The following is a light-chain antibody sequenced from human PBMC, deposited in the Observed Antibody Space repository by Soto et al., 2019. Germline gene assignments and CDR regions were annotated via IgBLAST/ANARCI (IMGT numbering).Light chain of an antibody. J-gene: IGKJ2*01. Sequence: EIVLTQSPGTLSLSPGERATLSCRASQSVSSSYLAWYQQKPGQAPRLLIYGASSRATGIPDRFSGSGSGTDFNLTISRLEPEDVAVYYGQQYHVYDFGQGTKLEIK. CDR3: QQYHVYD. CDR1: QSVSSSY. CDR2: GAS. V-gene: IGKV3-20*01.